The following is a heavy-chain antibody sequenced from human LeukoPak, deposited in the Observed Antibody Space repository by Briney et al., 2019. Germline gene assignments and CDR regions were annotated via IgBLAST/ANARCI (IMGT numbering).Heavy chain of an antibody. V-gene: IGHV4-34*01. CDR1: GGSFSGYY. Sequence: SETLSLTCAVYGGSFSGYYWSWIRQPPGKGLEWIGEINHSGSTNYNPSLKSRVTISVDTSKNQFSLKLSSVTAADTAVYYCARDIVYSGYDFPDYWGQGTLVTVSS. CDR2: INHSGST. CDR3: ARDIVYSGYDFPDY. D-gene: IGHD5-12*01. J-gene: IGHJ4*02.